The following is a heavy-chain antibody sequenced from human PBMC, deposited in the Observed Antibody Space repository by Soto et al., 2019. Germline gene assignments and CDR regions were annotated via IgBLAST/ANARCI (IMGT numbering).Heavy chain of an antibody. D-gene: IGHD2-21*02. J-gene: IGHJ6*02. V-gene: IGHV3-30*03. Sequence: GGSLRLSCAASGFTFSSYSMNWVRQAPGKGLEWVTVISFDGSNKYYSDSVKGRFTISRDNSKNTLYLQMNSLRAEDTAVYYCAREVGTFYYHYGMDVWGQGTTVTVSS. CDR2: ISFDGSNK. CDR1: GFTFSSYS. CDR3: AREVGTFYYHYGMDV.